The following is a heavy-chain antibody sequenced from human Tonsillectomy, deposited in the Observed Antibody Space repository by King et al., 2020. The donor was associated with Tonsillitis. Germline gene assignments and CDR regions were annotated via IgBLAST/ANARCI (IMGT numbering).Heavy chain of an antibody. CDR2: IYTSGST. D-gene: IGHD6-19*01. CDR3: ASSSSGWPFDY. J-gene: IGHJ4*02. Sequence: VQLQESGPGLVKPSQTLSLTCTVSGGSISSGSYYWSWIRQPAGKGLEWIGRIYTSGSTNYNPSLKSRVTISVDTSKNQLSLKLSSVTAADTAVYYCASSSSGWPFDYWGQGTLVTVSS. V-gene: IGHV4-61*02. CDR1: GGSISSGSYY.